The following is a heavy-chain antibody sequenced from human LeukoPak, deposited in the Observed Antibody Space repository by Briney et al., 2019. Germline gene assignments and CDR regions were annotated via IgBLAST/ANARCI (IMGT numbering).Heavy chain of an antibody. CDR1: GGSISSYY. CDR3: ASSMVGANWFDP. J-gene: IGHJ5*02. V-gene: IGHV4-59*08. CDR2: IYYSGST. D-gene: IGHD3-10*02. Sequence: SETLSLTCTVSGGSISSYYWSWIRQPPGKGLEWIGYIYYSGSTNYNPSLKSRVTISVGTSKNQFSLKLSSVTAADTAVYYRASSMVGANWFDPWGQGTLVTVSS.